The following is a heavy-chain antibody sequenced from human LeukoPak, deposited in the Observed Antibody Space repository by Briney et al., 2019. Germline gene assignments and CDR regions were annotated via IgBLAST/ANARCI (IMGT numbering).Heavy chain of an antibody. Sequence: GGSLRLSCAASGFTFSSYGMHWVRQAPGKGLEWVAVIWYDGSNKYYADSVKGRFTISRDNSKNTLYLQMNSLRAEDTAVYYWAREGPRDLFAYGGEGPLVTLS. CDR3: AREGPRDLFAY. CDR1: GFTFSSYG. J-gene: IGHJ4*02. CDR2: IWYDGSNK. V-gene: IGHV3-33*01.